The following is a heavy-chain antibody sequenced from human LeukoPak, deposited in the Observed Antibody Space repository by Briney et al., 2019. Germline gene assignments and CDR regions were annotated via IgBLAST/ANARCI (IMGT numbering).Heavy chain of an antibody. CDR1: GGSITSHY. CDR3: ARHLGPENHLDY. J-gene: IGHJ4*02. Sequence: SETLSLTCTVSGGSITSHYWSWIRQPPGRRLEWIGYMFNSGSAEYNPSLKSRVTISAATSKNQFSLEVRSVTAADTAVYYCARHLGPENHLDYWGQGTLVSVSS. V-gene: IGHV4-59*08. D-gene: IGHD1-14*01. CDR2: MFNSGSA.